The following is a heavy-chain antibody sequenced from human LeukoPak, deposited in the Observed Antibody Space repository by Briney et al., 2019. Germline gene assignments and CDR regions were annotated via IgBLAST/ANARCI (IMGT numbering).Heavy chain of an antibody. CDR2: ISGSGAST. CDR3: AQGGWYSDYYYYYMDV. V-gene: IGHV3-23*01. Sequence: GGSLRLSCAASGFTFSSYAMSWVRQAPGKGLEWVSAISGSGASTYYADSVKGRFTISRDNSKNTLYLQMNSLRAEDTAVYYCAQGGWYSDYYYYYMDVWGKGTTVTVSS. D-gene: IGHD6-19*01. CDR1: GFTFSSYA. J-gene: IGHJ6*03.